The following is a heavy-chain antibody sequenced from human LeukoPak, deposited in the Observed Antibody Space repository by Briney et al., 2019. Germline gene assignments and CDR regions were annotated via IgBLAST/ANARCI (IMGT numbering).Heavy chain of an antibody. CDR3: ARSNGENYVDLDAFDI. D-gene: IGHD2-8*01. CDR1: GGSISSSSYY. V-gene: IGHV4-39*01. Sequence: SETLSLTCTVSGGSISSSSYYWGWIRQPPGKGLEWIGSIYYSGSTYYNPSLKSRVTISVDTSKNQFSLKLSSVTAADTAVYYCARSNGENYVDLDAFDIWGQGTMVTVSS. CDR2: IYYSGST. J-gene: IGHJ3*02.